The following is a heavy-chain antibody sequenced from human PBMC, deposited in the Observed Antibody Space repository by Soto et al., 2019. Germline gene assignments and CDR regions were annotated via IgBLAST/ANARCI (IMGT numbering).Heavy chain of an antibody. D-gene: IGHD2-2*02. V-gene: IGHV1-3*01. J-gene: IGHJ5*02. CDR2: INAGNGET. CDR3: ARSTTSCYSLCWFDP. Sequence: ASVKVSCKASGYTFTGYYMHWVRQAPGQGLEWMGWINAGNGETKYSQNFQGRVTITRDTSASTAYMELNSLRSEDTAVYYCARSTTSCYSLCWFDPWGQGTLVTVPQ. CDR1: GYTFTGYY.